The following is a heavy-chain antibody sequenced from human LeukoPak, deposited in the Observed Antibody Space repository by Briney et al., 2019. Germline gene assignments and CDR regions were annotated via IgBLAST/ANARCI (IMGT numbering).Heavy chain of an antibody. D-gene: IGHD1-26*01. V-gene: IGHV3-7*01. CDR2: VKQDGSEQ. Sequence: GGSRRLSCAASGFIFSSYWMSWVRQAPGKGLEWVANVKQDGSEQYYVDSVKGRFTISRDNAKNSLYLQMNNLRAEDTAVYCCARHSGTYYDYWGQGILVTVSS. J-gene: IGHJ4*02. CDR3: ARHSGTYYDY. CDR1: GFIFSSYW.